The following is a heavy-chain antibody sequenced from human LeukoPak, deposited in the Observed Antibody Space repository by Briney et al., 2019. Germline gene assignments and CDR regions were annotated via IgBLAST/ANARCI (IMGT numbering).Heavy chain of an antibody. D-gene: IGHD6-6*01. CDR1: GFTFTTYT. CDR3: ARAGLVRGGALDS. J-gene: IGHJ4*02. V-gene: IGHV3-23*01. CDR2: IPVSGDGT. Sequence: GGALRLSCAASGFTFTTYTMTWVRQAPGKGLEWVSSIPVSGDGTPAADSVTGRFSPSRDNSKSTRYLQMKSLRDSKTALYYSARAGLVRGGALDSWGQGTLVTVSS.